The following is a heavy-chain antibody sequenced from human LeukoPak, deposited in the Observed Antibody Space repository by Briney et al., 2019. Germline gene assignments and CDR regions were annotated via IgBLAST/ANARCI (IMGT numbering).Heavy chain of an antibody. CDR3: ARTGGDCSSGLCYYAMDV. CDR2: IYTSGST. J-gene: IGHJ6*02. CDR1: GGSISSYY. Sequence: SETLSLTCTVSGGSISSYYWSWIRQPAGKGLEWIGRIYTSGSTNYNPSLKSRVTMSVDTSKNQFSLKLSSVTAADTAVYYCARTGGDCSSGLCYYAMDVWGQGTTVTVSS. D-gene: IGHD2-21*02. V-gene: IGHV4-4*07.